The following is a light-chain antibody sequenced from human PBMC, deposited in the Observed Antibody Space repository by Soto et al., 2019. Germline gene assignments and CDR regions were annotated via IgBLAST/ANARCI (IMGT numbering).Light chain of an antibody. J-gene: IGKJ1*01. V-gene: IGKV1-5*03. Sequence: DIQMTQSPSTLSASVGDRITITCRASQSISSWLAWYQQKPGKAPKVLIYKASSLESGVPSRFSGSGSGTEFTITISSLQADDFATYYCQQYKTYWSFGQGTKVEIK. CDR2: KAS. CDR3: QQYKTYWS. CDR1: QSISSW.